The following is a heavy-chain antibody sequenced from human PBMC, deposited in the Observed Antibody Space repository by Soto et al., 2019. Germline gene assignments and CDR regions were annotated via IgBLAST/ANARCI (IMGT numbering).Heavy chain of an antibody. Sequence: EVQVLESGGGLVQPGGSLRLSCEGSGFTVSSHAMTWIRQAPGKGPEWVSTVTADGGTYYADSVKGRFAMSRDTSENTLYLQMSSLGAEDTAAYYCAPHVSCSGGSCQYDAFAIRGQRTMVTVSS. D-gene: IGHD2-15*01. V-gene: IGHV3-23*01. J-gene: IGHJ3*02. CDR1: GFTVSSHA. CDR2: VTADGGT. CDR3: APHVSCSGGSCQYDAFAI.